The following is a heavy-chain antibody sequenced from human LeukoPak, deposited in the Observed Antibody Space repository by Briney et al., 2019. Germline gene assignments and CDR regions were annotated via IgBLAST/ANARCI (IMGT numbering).Heavy chain of an antibody. CDR2: INQDGTQK. Sequence: GGSLRLSCEASGFSFSNSWMSWVRQAPGKGLEWVANINQDGTQKYFVDSIKGRITISRDNAKNSLYLQMNSLRAEDTAVYYCARNPGVTAGRGYYYYMDVWGKGTTVTVSS. J-gene: IGHJ6*03. D-gene: IGHD1-20*01. CDR1: GFSFSNSW. V-gene: IGHV3-7*01. CDR3: ARNPGVTAGRGYYYYMDV.